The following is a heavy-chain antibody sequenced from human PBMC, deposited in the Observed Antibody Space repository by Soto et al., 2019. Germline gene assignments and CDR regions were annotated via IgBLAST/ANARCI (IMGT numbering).Heavy chain of an antibody. Sequence: PSETLSLTCAVYGGSFSGYYWSWIRQPPGKGLEWIGYIYYDGSADYNPSLKSRVTISVDASKNQFSLRLSPVTAADTAVYYCAGGSVALFDYWGQGTLVTVSS. CDR3: AGGSVALFDY. D-gene: IGHD3-3*01. V-gene: IGHV4-59*12. CDR1: GGSFSGYY. CDR2: IYYDGSA. J-gene: IGHJ4*02.